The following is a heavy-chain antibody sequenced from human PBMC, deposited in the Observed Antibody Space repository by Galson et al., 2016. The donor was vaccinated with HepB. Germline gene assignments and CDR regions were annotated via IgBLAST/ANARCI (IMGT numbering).Heavy chain of an antibody. CDR3: ARDYQWLVSGAY. V-gene: IGHV1-18*01. CDR2: INPNNGNT. CDR1: GYTFTLYD. D-gene: IGHD6-19*01. J-gene: IGHJ4*02. Sequence: SVKVSCKASGYTFTLYDISWVRQAPGQGLEWMGWINPNNGNTNYEQKLQGRVTMTTDTSTSTAYMELRSLKFDDTAVYYCARDYQWLVSGAYWGQGTLVTVSS.